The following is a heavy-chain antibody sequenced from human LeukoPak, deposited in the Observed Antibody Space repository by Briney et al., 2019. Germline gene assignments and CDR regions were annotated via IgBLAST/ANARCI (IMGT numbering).Heavy chain of an antibody. CDR1: GFTFSSYA. CDR3: ARDAVGATTIPDY. J-gene: IGHJ4*02. V-gene: IGHV3-21*04. CDR2: ISSSGSTI. Sequence: PGGSLRLSCAASGFTFSSYAMSWVRQAPGKGLEWVSAISSSGSTIYYADSVKGRFTISRDNAKNSLYLQMNSLRAEDTAVYYCARDAVGATTIPDYWGQGTLVTVSS. D-gene: IGHD1-26*01.